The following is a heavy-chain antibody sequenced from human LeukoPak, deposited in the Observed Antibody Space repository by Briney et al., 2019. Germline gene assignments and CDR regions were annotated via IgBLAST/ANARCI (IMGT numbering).Heavy chain of an antibody. CDR2: INHSGST. CDR3: AVTPAGRHYYYYMDV. D-gene: IGHD3-10*01. Sequence: SETLSLTCAVYGGSFSGYYWSWIRQPPGKGLEWIGEINHSGSTNYNPSLKSRVTISVDTSKNQFSLKLSSVTAADTAVYYCAVTPAGRHYYYYMDVWGKGTTVTISS. J-gene: IGHJ6*03. V-gene: IGHV4-34*01. CDR1: GGSFSGYY.